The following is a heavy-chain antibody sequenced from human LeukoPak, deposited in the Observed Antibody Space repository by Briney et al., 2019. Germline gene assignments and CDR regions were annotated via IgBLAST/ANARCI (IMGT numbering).Heavy chain of an antibody. D-gene: IGHD6-13*01. CDR2: IYTSGST. CDR3: ARGNTGYSSSWFDY. V-gene: IGHV4-4*07. Sequence: PSETLSLTCTVPGGSISSYYWSWIRQPAGKGLEWIGRIYTSGSTNYNPSLKSRVTMSVDTSKNQFSLKLSSVTAADTAVYYCARGNTGYSSSWFDYWGQGTLVTVSS. CDR1: GGSISSYY. J-gene: IGHJ4*02.